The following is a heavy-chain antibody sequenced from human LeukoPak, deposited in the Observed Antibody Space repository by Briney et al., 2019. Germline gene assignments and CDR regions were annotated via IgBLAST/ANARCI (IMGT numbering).Heavy chain of an antibody. V-gene: IGHV3-11*06. CDR2: ITSSSSAT. CDR3: ARDRDWAFDY. D-gene: IGHD5-24*01. CDR1: GFTFSDYY. Sequence: GGSLRLSCAASGFTFSDYYMSWIRQAPGKGLEWVSYITSSSSATYYADSVKGRFTVSRDNAKNSLYLQMNSLRAEDMTVYFCARDRDWAFDYWGQGALVTVSS. J-gene: IGHJ4*02.